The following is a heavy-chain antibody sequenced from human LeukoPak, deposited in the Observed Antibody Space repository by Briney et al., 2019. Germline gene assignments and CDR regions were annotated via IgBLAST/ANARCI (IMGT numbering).Heavy chain of an antibody. CDR3: ASTGLRFLEWLLPVLDY. CDR2: ISSSGSTI. D-gene: IGHD3-3*01. V-gene: IGHV3-48*03. CDR1: GFTFSSYE. Sequence: GGSLRLSCAASGFTFSSYEMNWVRQAPGKGLEWVSYISSSGSTIYYADSVKGRFTISRDNAKNSLYLQMNSLRAEDTAVYYCASTGLRFLEWLLPVLDYWGQGTLVTVCS. J-gene: IGHJ4*02.